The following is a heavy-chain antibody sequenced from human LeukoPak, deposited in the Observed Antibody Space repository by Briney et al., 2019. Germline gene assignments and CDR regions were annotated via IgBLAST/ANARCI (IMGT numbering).Heavy chain of an antibody. V-gene: IGHV1-46*01. CDR1: GYTFTNNY. Sequence: ASAKVSCKASGYTFTNNYLHWVRQAPGQGLEWMGMIYPRDGSTSYAQNFQGRVTVTRDTSTTTVHMELRGLRSEDTAVYYCARDQEGFDYWGQGTVVTVS. J-gene: IGHJ4*02. CDR2: IYPRDGST. CDR3: ARDQEGFDY.